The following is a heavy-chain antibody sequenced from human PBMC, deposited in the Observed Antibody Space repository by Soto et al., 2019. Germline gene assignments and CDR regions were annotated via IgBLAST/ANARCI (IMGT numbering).Heavy chain of an antibody. CDR1: GGSISSGGYY. Sequence: SETLSLTCTVSGGSISSGGYYWSWIRQHPGKGLEWIGYIYYSGSTYYNPSLKSRVTISVDTSKNQFSLKLSSVTAADTAVYYCAKSIAARGHWFDPWGQGTRVTVSS. J-gene: IGHJ5*02. CDR2: IYYSGST. D-gene: IGHD6-6*01. CDR3: AKSIAARGHWFDP. V-gene: IGHV4-31*03.